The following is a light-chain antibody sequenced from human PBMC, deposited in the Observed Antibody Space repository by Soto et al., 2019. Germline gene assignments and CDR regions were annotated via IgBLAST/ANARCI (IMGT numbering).Light chain of an antibody. J-gene: IGLJ1*01. CDR2: AVS. Sequence: QSVLTQPASVSGSPGQSITISCTGTSVDVGGYNHVAWYQQYPGKSPKLMIYAVSDRPPGVSDRFSGSKSGITASLTISGLQTEDEADYYCISYTDRQSYLFGTGTKVTVL. CDR1: SVDVGGYNH. V-gene: IGLV2-14*03. CDR3: ISYTDRQSYL.